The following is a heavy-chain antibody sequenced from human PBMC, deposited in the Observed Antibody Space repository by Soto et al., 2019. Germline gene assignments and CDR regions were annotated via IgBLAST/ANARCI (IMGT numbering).Heavy chain of an antibody. Sequence: PGESLKISCKGSGYSFTSYWISWVRQMPGKGLEWMGRIDPSDSYTNYSPSFQGHVTISADKSISTAYLQWSSLKASDTAMYYCASSGELKGSWGWFDPWGQGTLVTVSS. J-gene: IGHJ5*02. D-gene: IGHD3-16*01. CDR2: IDPSDSYT. CDR3: ASSGELKGSWGWFDP. V-gene: IGHV5-10-1*01. CDR1: GYSFTSYW.